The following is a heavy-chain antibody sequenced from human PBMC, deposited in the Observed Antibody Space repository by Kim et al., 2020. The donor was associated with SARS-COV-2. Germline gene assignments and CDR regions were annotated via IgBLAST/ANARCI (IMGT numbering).Heavy chain of an antibody. CDR1: GGTFSSYA. CDR3: ARDLSGYSGSYFDY. CDR2: IIPIFGTA. J-gene: IGHJ4*02. Sequence: SVKVSCKASGGTFSSYAISWVRQAPGQGLEWMGGIIPIFGTANYAQKFQGRVTITADESTSTAYMELSSLRSEDTAVYYCARDLSGYSGSYFDYWGQGTLVTVSS. V-gene: IGHV1-69*13. D-gene: IGHD1-26*01.